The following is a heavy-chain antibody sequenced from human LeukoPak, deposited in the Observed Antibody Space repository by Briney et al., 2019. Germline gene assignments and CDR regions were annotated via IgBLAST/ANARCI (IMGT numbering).Heavy chain of an antibody. V-gene: IGHV1-69*04. D-gene: IGHD1-1*01. CDR2: IIPILGIA. CDR3: AREGVTGTTRMDV. CDR1: GGTFSSYT. J-gene: IGHJ6*03. Sequence: SVTVSCKASGGTFSSYTISWVRQAPGQGLEWMGRIIPILGIANYAQKFQGRVTITADKSTSTAYMELSSLRSEDTAVYYCAREGVTGTTRMDVWGKGTTVTVSS.